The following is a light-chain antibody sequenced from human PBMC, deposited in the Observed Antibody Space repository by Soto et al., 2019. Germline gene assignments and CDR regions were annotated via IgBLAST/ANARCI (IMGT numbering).Light chain of an antibody. CDR1: QGIKNF. J-gene: IGKJ1*01. CDR3: QKYNSAPLT. Sequence: DIQMTQSPSSLSESVGDRVTIPCRARQGIKNFLAWYQQKPGQGPKLLIYAASTLHAGVPSRFSGTGSGTDFTLTISSLQPEDVATYYCQKYNSAPLTFGQGTKVDI. V-gene: IGKV1-27*01. CDR2: AAS.